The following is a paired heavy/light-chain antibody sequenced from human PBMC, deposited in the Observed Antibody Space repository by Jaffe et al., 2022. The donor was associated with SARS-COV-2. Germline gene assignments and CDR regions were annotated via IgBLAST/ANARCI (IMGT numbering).Light chain of an antibody. CDR1: QGISSY. Sequence: DIQLTQSPSFLSASVGDRVTITCRASQGISSYLAWYQQKPGKAPKLLIYAASTLQSGVPSRFSGSGSGTEFTLTISSLQPEDFATYYCQQLNSYRAFGPGTKVDIK. CDR2: AAS. V-gene: IGKV1-9*01. J-gene: IGKJ3*01. CDR3: QQLNSYRA.
Heavy chain of an antibody. Sequence: QVQLQESGPGLVKPSQTLSLTCTVSGGSISSGGYYWSWIRQHPGKGLEWIGYIYYSGSTYYNPSLKSRVTISVDTSKNQFSLKLSSVTAADTAVYYCARESFLVYSSGWTAYGMDVWGQGTTVTVSS. V-gene: IGHV4-31*03. CDR1: GGSISSGGYY. CDR2: IYYSGST. CDR3: ARESFLVYSSGWTAYGMDV. J-gene: IGHJ6*02. D-gene: IGHD6-19*01.